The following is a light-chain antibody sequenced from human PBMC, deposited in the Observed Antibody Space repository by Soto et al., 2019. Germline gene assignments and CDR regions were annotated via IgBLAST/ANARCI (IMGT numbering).Light chain of an antibody. CDR2: GAS. CDR1: QSVSSSY. J-gene: IGKJ1*01. V-gene: IGKV3-20*01. Sequence: EIVLTQSPGTLSLSPGERATLSCRASQSVSSSYLAWNQQKPGQAPRLLIYGASSRATGIPDRFSGSGSGTDFTLTISRLEPEDFAVYYCQQYGSSPVAFGQGTKV. CDR3: QQYGSSPVA.